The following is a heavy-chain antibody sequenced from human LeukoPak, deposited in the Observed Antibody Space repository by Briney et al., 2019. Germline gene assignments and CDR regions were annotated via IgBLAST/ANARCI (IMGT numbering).Heavy chain of an antibody. D-gene: IGHD3-10*01. CDR1: GFTFSRYA. V-gene: IGHV3-64*04. J-gene: IGHJ4*02. Sequence: PGGSLRLSCSVSGFTFSRYAMHWVRQTPGKGLEHVSGISSNGGSTYYADSVKGRFTISRDNSKNTLYLQMNSLRAEDTAVYYCARSYGSGSYYRYFDYWGQGTLVTVSS. CDR2: ISSNGGST. CDR3: ARSYGSGSYYRYFDY.